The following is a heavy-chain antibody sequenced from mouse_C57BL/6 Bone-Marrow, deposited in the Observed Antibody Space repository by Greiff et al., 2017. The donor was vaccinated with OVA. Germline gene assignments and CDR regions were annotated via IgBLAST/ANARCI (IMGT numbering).Heavy chain of an antibody. CDR3: ARRGMRVLDY. CDR1: GFTFSDYY. Sequence: EVKVVESGGGLVQSGGSLKLSCAASGFTFSDYYMYWVRQTPEKRLEWVAYISNGGGSTYYPDTVKGRFTISRDNAKNTLYLQMSRLKSEDTAMYYCARRGMRVLDYWGQGTTLTVSS. J-gene: IGHJ2*01. CDR2: ISNGGGST. V-gene: IGHV5-12*01.